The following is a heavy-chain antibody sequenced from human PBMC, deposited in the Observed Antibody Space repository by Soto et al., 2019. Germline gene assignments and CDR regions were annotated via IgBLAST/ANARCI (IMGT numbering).Heavy chain of an antibody. CDR3: VEVTITPGVVVAATNAFDI. CDR2: ISSNGGST. J-gene: IGHJ3*02. CDR1: GFTFSSYA. V-gene: IGHV3-64D*08. D-gene: IGHD2-15*01. Sequence: SGGSLRLSCSASGFTFSSYAMHWVRQAPGKGLEYVSAISSNGGSTYYADSVKGRFTISRDNSKNTLYLQMSSLRAEDTAVYYCVEVTITPGVVVAATNAFDIWGQGTMVTVSS.